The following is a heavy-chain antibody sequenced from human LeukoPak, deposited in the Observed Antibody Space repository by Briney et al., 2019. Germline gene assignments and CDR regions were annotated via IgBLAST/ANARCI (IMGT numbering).Heavy chain of an antibody. Sequence: GASVKVSCKASGYTFTDNYIHWVRQAPGQGLEWMGWINPNSGYTNFAQKFQGRVTVTRDTSITTVYMDLSRLTSDDTAIYYCARDGDFPQKFSFDYWGQGTLVTVSS. D-gene: IGHD3-3*01. J-gene: IGHJ4*02. CDR3: ARDGDFPQKFSFDY. CDR2: INPNSGYT. V-gene: IGHV1-2*02. CDR1: GYTFTDNY.